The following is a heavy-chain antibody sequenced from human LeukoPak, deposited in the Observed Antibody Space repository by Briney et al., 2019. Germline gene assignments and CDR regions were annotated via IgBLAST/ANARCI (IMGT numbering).Heavy chain of an antibody. CDR3: AHRPAYQTGGGAFDI. D-gene: IGHD2-8*02. Sequence: SGPTLVNPTQTLTLTCTFSGFSLTTSGVGVGWIRQPPGKALEWLALIYWDDDKRYSPSLKSRLTITKDTPKNQVVLTMTNMDPVDTATYYCAHRPAYQTGGGAFDIWGQGAMVTVSS. CDR2: IYWDDDK. CDR1: GFSLTTSGVG. V-gene: IGHV2-5*02. J-gene: IGHJ3*02.